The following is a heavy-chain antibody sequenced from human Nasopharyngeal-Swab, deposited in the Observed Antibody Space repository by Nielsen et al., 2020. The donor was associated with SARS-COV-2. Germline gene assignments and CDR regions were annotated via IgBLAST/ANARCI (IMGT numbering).Heavy chain of an antibody. D-gene: IGHD1-26*01. CDR1: GFTFSSYG. CDR2: ISYDGSNK. J-gene: IGHJ5*02. Sequence: SLKISCAASGFTFSSYGMHWVRQAPGKGLEWVAVISYDGSNKYYADSVKGRFTISRDNSKNTLYLQMNSLRAEDTAVYYCAKPASGSYYSWFDPWGQGTLVTVSS. CDR3: AKPASGSYYSWFDP. V-gene: IGHV3-30*18.